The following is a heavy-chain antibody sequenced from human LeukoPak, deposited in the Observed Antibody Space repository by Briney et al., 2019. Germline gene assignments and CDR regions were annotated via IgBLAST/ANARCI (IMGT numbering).Heavy chain of an antibody. Sequence: SETLSLACTVSGGSISSGSYYWSWIRQPAGKGLEWIGRIYTSGSTNYNPSLKSRVTISVETSKNQFSLKLKSVTAADTAVYYCARGGYYGSVNDFRFDPWGQGTLVTVSS. CDR1: GGSISSGSYY. D-gene: IGHD3-10*01. CDR2: IYTSGST. CDR3: ARGGYYGSVNDFRFDP. V-gene: IGHV4-61*02. J-gene: IGHJ5*02.